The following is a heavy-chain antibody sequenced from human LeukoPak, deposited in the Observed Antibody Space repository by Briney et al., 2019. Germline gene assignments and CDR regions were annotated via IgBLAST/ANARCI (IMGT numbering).Heavy chain of an antibody. J-gene: IGHJ4*02. CDR2: MSPNSGDT. D-gene: IGHD7-27*01. CDR3: ARGPPNWGFDF. Sequence: ASVKVSCKASGYTFTSYDINWVRHAPGQGLEWMGWMSPNSGDTGYAQKFQGRVTMTRDTSISTAFMELTSLRSEDTAVYYCARGPPNWGFDFWGQGALVTVSS. V-gene: IGHV1-8*01. CDR1: GYTFTSYD.